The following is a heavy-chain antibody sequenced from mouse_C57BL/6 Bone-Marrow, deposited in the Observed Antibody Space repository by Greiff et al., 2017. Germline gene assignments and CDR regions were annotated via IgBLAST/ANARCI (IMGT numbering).Heavy chain of an antibody. D-gene: IGHD1-1*01. V-gene: IGHV1-18*01. Sequence: DVKLQESGPELVKPGASVKIPCKASGYTFTDYNMDWVKQSHGKSLEWIGDINPNNGGTIYNQKFKGKATLTVDKSSSTAYMELRSLTSEDSAVYYCARENYGSSFLAYWGQGTLVTVSA. CDR3: ARENYGSSFLAY. CDR1: GYTFTDYN. CDR2: INPNNGGT. J-gene: IGHJ3*01.